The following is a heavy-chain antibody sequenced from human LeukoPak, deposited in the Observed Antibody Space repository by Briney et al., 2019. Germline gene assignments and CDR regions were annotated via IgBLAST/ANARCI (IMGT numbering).Heavy chain of an antibody. V-gene: IGHV3-21*01. D-gene: IGHD5-24*01. CDR1: GFTFSSYS. CDR2: ISSSSSYI. J-gene: IGHJ4*02. Sequence: GGSLRLSCAASGFTFSSYSMNWVRQAPGKGLEWVSSISSSSSYIYYADSVKGRFTISRDNAKNSLYLQMNSLRAEDTAVYYCARMRALRDGYNLPQSARRYYFDYWGQGTLVTVSS. CDR3: ARMRALRDGYNLPQSARRYYFDY.